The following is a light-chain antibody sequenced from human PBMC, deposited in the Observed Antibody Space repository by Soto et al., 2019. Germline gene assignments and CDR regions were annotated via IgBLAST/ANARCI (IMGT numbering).Light chain of an antibody. CDR3: QQYATRPWT. V-gene: IGKV3-20*01. J-gene: IGKJ1*01. CDR2: GAS. Sequence: EIVLTQSPDTLSLSPGERATLSCRARQSVSGSYLAWYQQKPGQSPRLLIHGASSRATGIPDRFSGSGSGTDFTLTISRLEPEDFAVYYCQQYATRPWTFGQGTKVESK. CDR1: QSVSGSY.